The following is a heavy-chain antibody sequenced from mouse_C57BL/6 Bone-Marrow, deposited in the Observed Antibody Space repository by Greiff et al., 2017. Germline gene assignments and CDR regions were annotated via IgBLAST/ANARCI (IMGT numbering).Heavy chain of an antibody. CDR1: GFSFNTYA. V-gene: IGHV10-1*01. D-gene: IGHD1-1*01. J-gene: IGHJ1*03. Sequence: DVKLVESGGGLVQPKGSLKLSCAASGFSFNTYAMNWVRQAPGKGLEWVARIRSKSNNYATYYADSVKDRFTISRDDSESMLYLQMNNLKTEDTAMYYCVSYYYGSPSVWGTGTTVTVSS. CDR2: IRSKSNNYAT. CDR3: VSYYYGSPSV.